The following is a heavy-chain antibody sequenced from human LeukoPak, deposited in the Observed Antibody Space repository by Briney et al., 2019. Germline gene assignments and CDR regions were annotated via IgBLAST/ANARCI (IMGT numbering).Heavy chain of an antibody. Sequence: AGSLTLSCAASGFTFSSYWMTWVRQAPGKGLEWVAKIKQDGSEKYYVDSVKGRFTISRDTAKNSLYLQMNSLRAEDTAVYYCARGPNYCSSTSCYATGFDYWGQGTLVTVSS. CDR1: GFTFSSYW. CDR3: ARGPNYCSSTSCYATGFDY. J-gene: IGHJ4*02. CDR2: IKQDGSEK. D-gene: IGHD2-2*01. V-gene: IGHV3-7*01.